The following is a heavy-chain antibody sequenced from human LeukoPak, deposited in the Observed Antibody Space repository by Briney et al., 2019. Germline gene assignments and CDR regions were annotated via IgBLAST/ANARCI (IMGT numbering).Heavy chain of an antibody. D-gene: IGHD3-22*01. CDR3: ARTHYYDSSGSSSFDY. V-gene: IGHV4-39*07. CDR1: GGSITDSAYY. J-gene: IGHJ4*02. CDR2: IHYSGST. Sequence: SETLSLTCTVSGGSITDSAYYWGWVRQPPGKGLEWIGSIHYSGSTYHNPSLKSRVTISIDTSKNQFSLKMRSVTAADTAVYYCARTHYYDSSGSSSFDYWGQGTLVTVSS.